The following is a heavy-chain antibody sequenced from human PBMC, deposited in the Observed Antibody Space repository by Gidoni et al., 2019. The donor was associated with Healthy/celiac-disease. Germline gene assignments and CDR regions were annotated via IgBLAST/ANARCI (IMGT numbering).Heavy chain of an antibody. Sequence: QVQLVESGGGVVQPGGSLRLSCAASGFTFIRDGLHWVRQAPGKGLGWVAFIRYDGSNKYYADSVKGRFTISRDNSKNTLYLQMNSLRDEDTAVYYCAKDPQGIAAYYYYYGMDVWGQGTTVTVSS. CDR2: IRYDGSNK. CDR1: GFTFIRDG. V-gene: IGHV3-30*02. J-gene: IGHJ6*02. D-gene: IGHD6-13*01. CDR3: AKDPQGIAAYYYYYGMDV.